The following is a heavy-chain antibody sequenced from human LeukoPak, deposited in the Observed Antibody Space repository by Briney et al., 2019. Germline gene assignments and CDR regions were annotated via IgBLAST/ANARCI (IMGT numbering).Heavy chain of an antibody. Sequence: GGSLRLSCAASGFTFSDYYMSWIRQAPGKGLEWVSYIASSSSYTNYADFVKGRFTISRDNAKNSLYLQMNSLRAEDTAVHYCARAIEATRRSTGTCNYFDYWGQGTLVTVSS. J-gene: IGHJ4*02. D-gene: IGHD5-12*01. V-gene: IGHV3-11*06. CDR1: GFTFSDYY. CDR2: IASSSSYT. CDR3: ARAIEATRRSTGTCNYFDY.